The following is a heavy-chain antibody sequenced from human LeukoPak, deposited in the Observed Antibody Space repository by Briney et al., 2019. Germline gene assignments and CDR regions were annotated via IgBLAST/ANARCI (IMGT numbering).Heavy chain of an antibody. J-gene: IGHJ4*02. CDR1: GFTFSDYY. Sequence: GGSLRLSCVASGFTFSDYYMGWIRQAPGKGLEWISYITNNGGAMFYADSLKGRLTIFRDDAKKSLYLQMNSLRPDDTALYYCARALADTRGYYLGFDYWGQGTLVTVSS. CDR2: ITNNGGAM. CDR3: ARALADTRGYYLGFDY. V-gene: IGHV3-11*04. D-gene: IGHD3-22*01.